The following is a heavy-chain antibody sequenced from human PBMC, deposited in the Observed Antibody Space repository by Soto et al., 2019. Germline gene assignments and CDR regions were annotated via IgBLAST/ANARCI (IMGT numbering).Heavy chain of an antibody. Sequence: QVQLVQSGAEVKKPGASVKVSCKASGYTFTDYYIHWVRQAPGQGLEWMGWINPNSGGTSYPHKFKGRVTMNRVTSIPTAYMELRSLRSDDTALYYCAKDANIVVVPAATGGMDVWGQGTTITVSS. CDR1: GYTFTDYY. CDR3: AKDANIVVVPAATGGMDV. V-gene: IGHV1-2*02. D-gene: IGHD2-2*01. J-gene: IGHJ6*02. CDR2: INPNSGGT.